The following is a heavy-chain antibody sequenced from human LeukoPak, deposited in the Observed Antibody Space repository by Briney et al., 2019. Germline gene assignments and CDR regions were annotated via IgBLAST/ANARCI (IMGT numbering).Heavy chain of an antibody. CDR3: ARASIAVAHGFDY. Sequence: GASVKVSCKASGGTFSSYAISWVRQAPGQGLEWMGGIIPILGTANYAQKFQGRVTITADESTSTAYMELSSLRSEDTAMYYCARASIAVAHGFDYWGQGTLVTVSS. J-gene: IGHJ4*02. V-gene: IGHV1-69*13. CDR2: IIPILGTA. D-gene: IGHD6-19*01. CDR1: GGTFSSYA.